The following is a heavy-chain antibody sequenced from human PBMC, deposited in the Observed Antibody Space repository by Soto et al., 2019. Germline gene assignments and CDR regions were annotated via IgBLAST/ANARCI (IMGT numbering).Heavy chain of an antibody. Sequence: QVQLVQSGAEVKKPGSSVKVSCKASGGTFSIYAISWVRQAPGQGLEWMGGIIPIPGTANYAQKFQGRVTITADECTSTAYMELSSLRSEDTAVYYCARSQGSSTSLEIYYYYYYGMDVWGQGTTVTVSS. CDR1: GGTFSIYA. CDR2: IIPIPGTA. J-gene: IGHJ6*02. CDR3: ARSQGSSTSLEIYYYYYYGMDV. D-gene: IGHD2-2*01. V-gene: IGHV1-69*01.